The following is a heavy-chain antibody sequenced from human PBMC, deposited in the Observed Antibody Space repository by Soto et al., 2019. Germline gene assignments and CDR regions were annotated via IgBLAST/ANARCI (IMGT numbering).Heavy chain of an antibody. CDR1: GYTFTSYF. Sequence: GASVKVSCKTSGYTFTSYFIHWVRQAPGQGLEWMGWISAYNGNTNYAQKLQGRVTMTTDTSTSTAYMELRSLRSDDTAVYYCARSRYGDYVHALYYYGMDVWGQGTTVTVSS. CDR2: ISAYNGNT. CDR3: ARSRYGDYVHALYYYGMDV. J-gene: IGHJ6*02. D-gene: IGHD4-17*01. V-gene: IGHV1-18*04.